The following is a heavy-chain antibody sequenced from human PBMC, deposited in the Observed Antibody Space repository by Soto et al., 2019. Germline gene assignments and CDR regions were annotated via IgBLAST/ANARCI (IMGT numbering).Heavy chain of an antibody. D-gene: IGHD6-19*01. CDR1: GFSFSTYA. Sequence: GGSLRLSCAASGFSFSTYAMGWVRQTPGKGLEWVSVMSNSGDLRYYADSVKGRFTISRDNSGNTLYLQMSRLRAEDTDVYYCAKAAARTSGWYYLDDWGQGTLVTVSS. CDR3: AKAAARTSGWYYLDD. V-gene: IGHV3-23*01. J-gene: IGHJ4*02. CDR2: MSNSGDLR.